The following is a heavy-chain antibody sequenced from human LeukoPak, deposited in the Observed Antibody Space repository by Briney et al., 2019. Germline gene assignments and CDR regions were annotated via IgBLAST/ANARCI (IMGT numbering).Heavy chain of an antibody. CDR3: RLWFGDLGLDY. J-gene: IGHJ4*02. D-gene: IGHD3-10*01. V-gene: IGHV3-74*01. CDR1: GITFTNYW. CDR2: ISGDGRSA. Sequence: KPGGSLRLSCAASGITFTNYWMYWVRQAPGKGLVWVSRISGDGRSASYADSVKGRFTISRDNAKNTLYLQMNSLRVEDTAVYYCRLWFGDLGLDYWGQGTLVTVSS.